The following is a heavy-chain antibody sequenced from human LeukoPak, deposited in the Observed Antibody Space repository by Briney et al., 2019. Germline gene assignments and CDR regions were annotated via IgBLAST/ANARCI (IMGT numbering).Heavy chain of an antibody. V-gene: IGHV4-39*01. CDR2: IHYSGST. CDR3: ARVRYSSSPPYSYYYYMDV. D-gene: IGHD6-6*01. Sequence: PSETLSLTCTVSGDSIISNSYYWGWIRQPPGRGLEWIGNIHYSGSTYHNPSLKSRVTISVDTSKNQFSLNLSSVTAADTAVYYCARVRYSSSPPYSYYYYMDVWVKGTTVTVSS. J-gene: IGHJ6*03. CDR1: GDSIISNSYY.